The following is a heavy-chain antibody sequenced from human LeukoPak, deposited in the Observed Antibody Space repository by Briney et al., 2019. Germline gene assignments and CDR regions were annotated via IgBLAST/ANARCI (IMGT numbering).Heavy chain of an antibody. J-gene: IGHJ4*02. Sequence: PGGSLRLSCAASGLPFSSYWMHWVRQAPGEGLVWVSVIIPDGSSTTYADSVKGRFTISRDNAKNTLYLQMNSLRAEDTAIYYCVRLGGNYEYWGRGTLVTVSS. CDR1: GLPFSSYW. CDR2: IIPDGSST. V-gene: IGHV3-74*01. CDR3: VRLGGNYEY. D-gene: IGHD1-26*01.